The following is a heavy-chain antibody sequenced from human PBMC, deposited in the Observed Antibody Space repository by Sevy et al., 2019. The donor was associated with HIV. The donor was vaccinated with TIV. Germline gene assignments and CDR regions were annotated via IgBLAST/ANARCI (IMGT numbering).Heavy chain of an antibody. Sequence: ASVKVSCKVSGYTLTELSMHWVRQAPGKGLEWMGGFDPEDGERIYAQKFQGRVTMTEDTSTDTAYMELSSLRSEDTAVYYCASWRRFLEWLLSPYFDYWGQGTLVTVSS. CDR3: ASWRRFLEWLLSPYFDY. J-gene: IGHJ4*02. CDR2: FDPEDGER. CDR1: GYTLTELS. D-gene: IGHD3-3*01. V-gene: IGHV1-24*01.